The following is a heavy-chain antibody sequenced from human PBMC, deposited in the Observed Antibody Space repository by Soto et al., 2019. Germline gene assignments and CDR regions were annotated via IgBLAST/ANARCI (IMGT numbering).Heavy chain of an antibody. J-gene: IGHJ6*02. D-gene: IGHD4-4*01. CDR3: ARGLTVTYGMDV. Sequence: EVQLVESGGGLVQPGRSLRLSCVVSGFTFDDYVMHWVRQAPGKGLEWVSGISRNSGTIEYADSVKGRFTVSRDNAKNSLYLQMDSLRAEDTALYYCARGLTVTYGMDVWGQGTTVTVSS. CDR1: GFTFDDYV. CDR2: ISRNSGTI. V-gene: IGHV3-9*01.